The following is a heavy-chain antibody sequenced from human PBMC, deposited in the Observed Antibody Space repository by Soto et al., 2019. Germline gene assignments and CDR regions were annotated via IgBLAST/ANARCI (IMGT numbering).Heavy chain of an antibody. D-gene: IGHD3-10*01. CDR2: ISGGGGVST. V-gene: IGHV3-23*01. J-gene: IGHJ5*02. Sequence: EVQLLASGGGLVQPGGSLTLSCAASGFTFSSYAMTWVRQAPGKGLEWVSGISGGGGVSTYYADSVKGRFTISRDNSMNTLYLQMNRLRAEDTAVYYCAKDAISMVRGVNNWFDPWGQGTLVTVSS. CDR1: GFTFSSYA. CDR3: AKDAISMVRGVNNWFDP.